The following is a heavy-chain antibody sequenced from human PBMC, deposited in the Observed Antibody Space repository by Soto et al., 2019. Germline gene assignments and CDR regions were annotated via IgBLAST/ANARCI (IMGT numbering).Heavy chain of an antibody. CDR2: IWYDGSNK. CDR3: ARDTAHCSCGSCYSEEYFQH. Sequence: QVQLVESGGGVVQPGRSLRLSCAASGFTFSSYGMHWVRQAPGKGLEWVAVIWYDGSNKYYADSVKGRFTISRDNSKNTLYLQMNSLRAEDTAVYYCARDTAHCSCGSCYSEEYFQHWGQGTLFTVSS. CDR1: GFTFSSYG. V-gene: IGHV3-33*01. J-gene: IGHJ1*01. D-gene: IGHD2-15*01.